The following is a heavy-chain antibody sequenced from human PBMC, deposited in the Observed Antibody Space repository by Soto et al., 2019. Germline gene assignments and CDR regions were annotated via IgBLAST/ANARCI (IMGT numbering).Heavy chain of an antibody. Sequence: GGSLRLSCAASGFTVSSNYMSWVRQAPGKGLEWVSVIYSGGSTYYADSVKGRFTISRHNSKNTLYLQMNSLRAEDTAVYYCARTEGYYDFLSGYPPEYYMYVWGKGTTVTVSS. V-gene: IGHV3-53*04. J-gene: IGHJ6*03. CDR3: ARTEGYYDFLSGYPPEYYMYV. CDR2: IYSGGST. CDR1: GFTVSSNY. D-gene: IGHD3-3*01.